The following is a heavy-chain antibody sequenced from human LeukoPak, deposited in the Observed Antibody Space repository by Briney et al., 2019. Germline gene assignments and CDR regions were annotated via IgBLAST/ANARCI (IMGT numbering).Heavy chain of an antibody. D-gene: IGHD3-10*01. J-gene: IGHJ4*02. CDR2: FDPEDGET. V-gene: IGHV1-24*01. CDR1: GYTLTELS. CDR3: ATHSRRLFLWFGEWPFDY. Sequence: ASVKVSCKVSGYTLTELSMHWVRQAPGKGLEWMGGFDPEDGETIYAQKFQGRVTMTEDTSTDTAYMELSSLRSEDTAVYYCATHSRRLFLWFGEWPFDYWGQGTLVTVSS.